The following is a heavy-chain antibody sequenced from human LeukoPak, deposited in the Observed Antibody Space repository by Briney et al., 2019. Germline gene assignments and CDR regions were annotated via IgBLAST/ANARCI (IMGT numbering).Heavy chain of an antibody. D-gene: IGHD2-21*01. CDR3: ARDGVMGLLDY. J-gene: IGHJ4*02. CDR2: IYYSGST. V-gene: IGHV4-59*01. Sequence: SGTLSLTCTVPGGSMSSYYWSWIRQRPGEGLEWIGYIYYSGSTNYNPSLTSRVTISVDTSKNQLSLKLSSVTAADTAVYYCARDGVMGLLDYWGQGTLVTVSS. CDR1: GGSMSSYY.